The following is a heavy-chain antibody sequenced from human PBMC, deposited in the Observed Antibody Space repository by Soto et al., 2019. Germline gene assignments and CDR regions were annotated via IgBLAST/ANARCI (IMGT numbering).Heavy chain of an antibody. D-gene: IGHD3-10*01. Sequence: GGSLRLSCAASGFTFSSYGMHWVRQAPGKGLEWVAVISYDGSNKYYADSVKGRFTISRDNSKNTLYLQVNSLRAEDAAVYYCAKDLVPRESFIYYFDYWGQGTLVTVSS. CDR2: ISYDGSNK. V-gene: IGHV3-30*18. CDR3: AKDLVPRESFIYYFDY. J-gene: IGHJ4*02. CDR1: GFTFSSYG.